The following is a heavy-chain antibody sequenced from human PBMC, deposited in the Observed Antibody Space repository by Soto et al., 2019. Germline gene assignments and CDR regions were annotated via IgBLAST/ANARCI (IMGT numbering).Heavy chain of an antibody. V-gene: IGHV4-30-4*01. J-gene: IGHJ5*02. CDR2: ISYSGST. CDR3: ARERPDGCKLDP. Sequence: PSGPLSLTCAVSDGPICSGNYSWCWIRQPPGKGLEWIEFISYSGSTYYNASLKSRVTVAVDTSRNQFSLNLNSVTVADAAVDYCARERPDGCKLDPGGEGTLVIVSS. D-gene: IGHD6-19*01. CDR1: DGPICSGNYS.